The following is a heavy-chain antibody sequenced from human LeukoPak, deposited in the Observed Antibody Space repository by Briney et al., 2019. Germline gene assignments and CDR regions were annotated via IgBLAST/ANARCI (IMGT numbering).Heavy chain of an antibody. CDR3: AKVRLFRGGYNSSRRPYYMDV. CDR1: GFTFSSYG. D-gene: IGHD5-24*01. J-gene: IGHJ6*03. V-gene: IGHV3-23*01. CDR2: ISGSGGST. Sequence: PGGSLRLSCAASGFTFSSYGMSWVRQAPGKGLEWVSAISGSGGSTYYADSVKGRFTISRDNSKNTLYLQMNSLRAEDTAVYYCAKVRLFRGGYNSSRRPYYMDVWGKGTTVTISS.